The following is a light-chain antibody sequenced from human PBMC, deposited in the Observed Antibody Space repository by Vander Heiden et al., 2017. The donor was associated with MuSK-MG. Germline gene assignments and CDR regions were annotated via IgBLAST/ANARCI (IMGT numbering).Light chain of an antibody. CDR3: HQHDGYSLYT. CDR1: ESVSSR. J-gene: IGKJ2*01. V-gene: IGKV1-5*01. Sequence: IYAASTLSASGGDRVTITCRASESVSSRLACYKQKRGKAPKLLIYDASSLEASDPSRFSGSGYGTEFTLTISSRLLNDFAPCYFHQHDGYSLYTFGQGTQLEIK. CDR2: DAS.